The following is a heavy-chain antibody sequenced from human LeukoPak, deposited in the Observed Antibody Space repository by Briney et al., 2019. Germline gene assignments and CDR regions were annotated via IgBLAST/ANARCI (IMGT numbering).Heavy chain of an antibody. CDR3: ARVTGGGIAVEYYMDV. Sequence: PSETLSLTCTVSGDSISSSSSYWGWIRQSPGKGLEWIGSIYHSGSTYYNPSLKSRVTISVDTSKNQFSLKLSSVTAADTAVYYCARVTGGGIAVEYYMDVWGKGTTVTVSS. CDR2: IYHSGST. CDR1: GDSISSSSSY. J-gene: IGHJ6*03. V-gene: IGHV4-39*07. D-gene: IGHD6-19*01.